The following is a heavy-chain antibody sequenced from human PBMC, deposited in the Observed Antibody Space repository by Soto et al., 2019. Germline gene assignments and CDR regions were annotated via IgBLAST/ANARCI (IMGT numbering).Heavy chain of an antibody. D-gene: IGHD3-3*01. CDR2: ISYDGGNA. CDR3: ARDLTVFGVLNGDSPMDV. CDR1: GFSFSNHV. V-gene: IGHV3-30*03. Sequence: VQLVESGGGVVQPGGSLRLSCAGSGFSFSNHVMHWVRQAPGKGLEWVAVISYDGGNAYYAESVKGRFTVSRDNSKNTMYIEMSSVRGDDTAVYYCARDLTVFGVLNGDSPMDVWGQGTTVTVSS. J-gene: IGHJ6*02.